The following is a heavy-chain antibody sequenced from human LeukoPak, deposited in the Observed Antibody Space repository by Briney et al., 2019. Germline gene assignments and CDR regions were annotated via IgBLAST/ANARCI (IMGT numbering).Heavy chain of an antibody. J-gene: IGHJ2*01. D-gene: IGHD4-17*01. CDR2: IDPSGST. Sequence: PSETLSLTCIVSGGSISGYYWSWVRQPAGKGLEWIGRIDPSGSTNYNPSLKSRVTMSVDASKNQFALRLGSLTAADTAVYYCARELGLYGDRAPVWYFDLWGRGTLVTVSS. CDR1: GGSISGYY. V-gene: IGHV4-4*07. CDR3: ARELGLYGDRAPVWYFDL.